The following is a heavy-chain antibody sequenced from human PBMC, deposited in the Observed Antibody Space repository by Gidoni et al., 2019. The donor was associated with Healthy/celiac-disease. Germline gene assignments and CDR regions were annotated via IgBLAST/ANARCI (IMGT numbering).Heavy chain of an antibody. CDR3: AREGYCSSTSCYEANWFDP. D-gene: IGHD2-2*01. CDR2: INPNGGGT. J-gene: IGHJ5*02. Sequence: QVQLVQSGAEVKNPGASVKVSCKASGYTVTGHYVHWVRHAPGQGLEWMGWINPNGGGTNYAQKFQGRVPMTRDTSISTAYMELSRLRSDDTAVYYCAREGYCSSTSCYEANWFDPWGQGTLVTVSS. V-gene: IGHV1-2*02. CDR1: GYTVTGHY.